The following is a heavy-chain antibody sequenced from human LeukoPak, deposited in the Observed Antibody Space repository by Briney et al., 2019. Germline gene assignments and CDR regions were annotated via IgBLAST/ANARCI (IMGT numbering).Heavy chain of an antibody. CDR2: ISGSDAGST. CDR1: GFTSDYA. V-gene: IGHV3-23*01. Sequence: GGSLRLSCAASGFTSDYAMSWVRQAPGKGLEWVSTISGSDAGSTYYADSVKGRFTISRDNSKNMLYLQMNSLRAEDTAVYYCAISGGGIFDYWGQGTLVTVSS. J-gene: IGHJ4*02. D-gene: IGHD3-3*02. CDR3: AISGGGIFDY.